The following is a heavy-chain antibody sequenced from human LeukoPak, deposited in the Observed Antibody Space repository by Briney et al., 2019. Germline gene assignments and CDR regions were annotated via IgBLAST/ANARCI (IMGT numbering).Heavy chain of an antibody. CDR3: AGALFHFDSSGYDVDGYDI. CDR2: TTPIFGSA. Sequence: SVKVSCKASGGTFRNYALSWVRQGPGKGLEWMGGTTPIFGSAEYAQNSQGRVTVTTDESTSTAYMEMSSLRSDDTAVYYCAGALFHFDSSGYDVDGYDIWGQGTMVTVSS. D-gene: IGHD3-22*01. V-gene: IGHV1-69*05. CDR1: GGTFRNYA. J-gene: IGHJ3*02.